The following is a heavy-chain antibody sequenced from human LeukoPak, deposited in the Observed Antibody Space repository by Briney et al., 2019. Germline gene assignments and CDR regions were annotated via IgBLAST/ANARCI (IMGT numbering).Heavy chain of an antibody. Sequence: SETLSLTCTVSGGSISSYYWSWIRQPPGKGLEWIGNIYHSASTSYNPSLKSRVTISLDMARSQFSLTLSSLTAADTAVYYCARVASGWYRYDYYYMDVWGRGTTVTVSS. J-gene: IGHJ6*03. D-gene: IGHD6-19*01. CDR3: ARVASGWYRYDYYYMDV. CDR2: IYHSAST. CDR1: GGSISSYY. V-gene: IGHV4-59*08.